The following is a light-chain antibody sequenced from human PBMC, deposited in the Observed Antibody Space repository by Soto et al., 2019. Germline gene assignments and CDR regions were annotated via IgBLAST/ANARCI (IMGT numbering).Light chain of an antibody. Sequence: QSVLSPPPSVSVTPGQSVAIPCTRTSSDVGGYNYVSCYQQHPGKAPKLIIYEVNKPPPGVPDRCSGSKSGNTASLYVSVLQAVDEADYYCSPYAGSSTVFGTGPKVTV. V-gene: IGLV2-8*01. CDR2: EVN. J-gene: IGLJ1*01. CDR1: SSDVGGYNY. CDR3: SPYAGSSTV.